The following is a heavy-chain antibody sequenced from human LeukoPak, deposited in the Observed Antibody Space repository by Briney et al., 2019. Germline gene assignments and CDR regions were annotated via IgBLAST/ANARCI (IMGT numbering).Heavy chain of an antibody. CDR3: ARDGVGWETTS. V-gene: IGHV3-30-3*01. Sequence: PGGSLRLSCAASGFTFSSYAMHWVRQAPGKGLEWVAVISYDGSNKYYADSVKGRFTISRDNAKNSLYLQMSSLRAEDTAFYYCARDGVGWETTSWGQGTLVTVSS. CDR2: ISYDGSNK. J-gene: IGHJ5*02. D-gene: IGHD1-26*01. CDR1: GFTFSSYA.